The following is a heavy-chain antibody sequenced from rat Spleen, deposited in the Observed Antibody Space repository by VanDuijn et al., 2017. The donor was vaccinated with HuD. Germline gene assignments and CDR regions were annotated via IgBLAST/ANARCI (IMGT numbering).Heavy chain of an antibody. V-gene: IGHV5-46*01. Sequence: EVQLVESGGGLVQPGRSLKLSCAASGFTFSSFPMAWVRQAPKKGLEWVAYISSGGGGIYYPDSVRGRFTISRDNAENTVYLQMNSLRSEDTATYYCVKDRDGGYVMDAWGQGASVTVSS. CDR3: VKDRDGGYVMDA. CDR1: GFTFSSFP. CDR2: ISSGGGGI. D-gene: IGHD1-11*01. J-gene: IGHJ4*01.